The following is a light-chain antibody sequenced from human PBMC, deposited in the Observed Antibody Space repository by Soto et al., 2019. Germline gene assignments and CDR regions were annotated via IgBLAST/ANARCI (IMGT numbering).Light chain of an antibody. CDR2: EGT. V-gene: IGLV2-23*01. CDR3: CSYVSSSTPYV. Sequence: QSALTQPASVSGSPGQSITISCTGASSDLGNYHLVSWYQQNPGKAPKLIIYEGTKRPSGVSNRFSGSKSDNTASLTISGLQAEDEAAYYCCSYVSSSTPYVFGTGTKVTVL. J-gene: IGLJ1*01. CDR1: SSDLGNYHL.